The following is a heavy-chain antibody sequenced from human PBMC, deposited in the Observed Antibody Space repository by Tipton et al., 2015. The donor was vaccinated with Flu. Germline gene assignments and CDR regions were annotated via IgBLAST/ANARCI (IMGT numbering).Heavy chain of an antibody. CDR2: IYYSGST. Sequence: TLSLTCIVSGGSISHYYWSWIRQSPGKGLEWIGYIYYSGSTNYTPTLKSRVTISVDASKSQLSLKLSSVTAADTAVYYCARGWQWLADAFDYWGQGTLVTVSS. V-gene: IGHV4-59*08. D-gene: IGHD6-19*01. CDR1: GGSISHYY. CDR3: ARGWQWLADAFDY. J-gene: IGHJ4*02.